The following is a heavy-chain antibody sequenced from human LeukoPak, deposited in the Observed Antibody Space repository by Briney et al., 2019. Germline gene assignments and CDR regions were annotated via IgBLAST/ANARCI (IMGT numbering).Heavy chain of an antibody. CDR3: ARVGLEILVD. J-gene: IGHJ4*02. D-gene: IGHD2-21*01. Sequence: SETLSLTCTVSGGSISSYYWSWIRQPPGKGLEWIGYIYYSGSTNCNPSLKSRVTISVDTSKNQFSLRLSSVTAADTAVYYCARVGLEILVDWGQGTLVTVSS. CDR2: IYYSGST. CDR1: GGSISSYY. V-gene: IGHV4-59*01.